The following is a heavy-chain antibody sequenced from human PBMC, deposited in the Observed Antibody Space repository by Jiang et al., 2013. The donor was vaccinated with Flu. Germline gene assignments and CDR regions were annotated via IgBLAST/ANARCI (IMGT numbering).Heavy chain of an antibody. D-gene: IGHD3-3*01. CDR2: IYYSGST. J-gene: IGHJ4*02. Sequence: GSGLVKPSQTLSLSCTVSGGAVSSGDYYWSWIRQSPGKGLEWIGYIYYSGSTYYNPSLKSRVTLSLDTSKNQFSLKLSSVTAADTAVYFCARSEYDFXIPDNWGPEPGHRLL. CDR1: GGAVSSGDYY. V-gene: IGHV4-30-4*01. CDR3: ARSEYDFXIPDN.